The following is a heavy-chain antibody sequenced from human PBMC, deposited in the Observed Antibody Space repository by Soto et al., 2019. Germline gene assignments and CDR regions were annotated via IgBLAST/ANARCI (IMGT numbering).Heavy chain of an antibody. V-gene: IGHV3-30-3*01. Sequence: QVPLVESGGGVVQPGRSLRLSCAASGFTFSSYAMHWVRQAPGKGLAWVAVISYDGSNKYYADSVKGRFTISRDNSKNTLYLQMNSLRAEDTAVYYCARGSNGDGSNWYFDLWGRGTLVTVSS. J-gene: IGHJ2*01. CDR1: GFTFSSYA. CDR3: ARGSNGDGSNWYFDL. CDR2: ISYDGSNK. D-gene: IGHD1-26*01.